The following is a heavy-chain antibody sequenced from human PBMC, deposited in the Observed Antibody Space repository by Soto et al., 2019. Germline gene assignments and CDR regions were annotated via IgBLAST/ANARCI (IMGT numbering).Heavy chain of an antibody. CDR3: ATLDVFGDYPYFDY. CDR1: DGSISSYY. J-gene: IGHJ4*02. CDR2: IYYSGST. D-gene: IGHD4-17*01. Sequence: SETLSLTCTVSDGSISSYYWSWIRQPPGKGLEWIGYIYYSGSTNYNPSLKSRVTISVDTSKDQFSLKLSSVTAADTAVYYCATLDVFGDYPYFDYWGQGTLVTVSS. V-gene: IGHV4-59*08.